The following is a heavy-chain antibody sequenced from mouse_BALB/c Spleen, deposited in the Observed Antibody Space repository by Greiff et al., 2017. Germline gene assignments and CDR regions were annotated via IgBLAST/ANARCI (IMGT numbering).Heavy chain of an antibody. CDR2: INPNNGGT. D-gene: IGHD1-1*01. V-gene: IGHV1-18*01. Sequence: EVQLVESGPELVKPGASVKISCKTSGYTFTEYTMHWVKQSHGKSLEWIGGINPNNGGTSYNQKFKGKATLTVDKSSSTAYMELRSLTSEDSAVYYCARSIYYYGSSWYFDYWGQGTTLTVSS. J-gene: IGHJ2*01. CDR1: GYTFTEYT. CDR3: ARSIYYYGSSWYFDY.